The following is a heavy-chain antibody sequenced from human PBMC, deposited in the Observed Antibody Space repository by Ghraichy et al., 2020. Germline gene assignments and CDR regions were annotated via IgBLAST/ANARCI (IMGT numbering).Heavy chain of an antibody. V-gene: IGHV5-51*01. CDR1: GYSFTSYW. CDR2: IYPGDSDT. J-gene: IGHJ4*01. CDR3: ARHVRNDCSGGSCYTPYFDY. Sequence: ESLNISCKGSGYSFTSYWIGWVRQMPGKGLEWMGIIYPGDSDTRYSPSFQGQVTISADKSISTAYLQWSSLKASYTAMYYCARHVRNDCSGGSCYTPYFDYWGHGTLVTVSS. D-gene: IGHD2-15*01.